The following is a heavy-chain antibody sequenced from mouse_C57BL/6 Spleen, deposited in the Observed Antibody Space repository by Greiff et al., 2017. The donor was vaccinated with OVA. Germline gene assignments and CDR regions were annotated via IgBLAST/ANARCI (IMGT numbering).Heavy chain of an antibody. CDR3: ARYYEDYYAMDY. Sequence: VHVKQSGPVLVKPGASVKMSCKASGYTFTDYYMNWVKQSHGKSLEWIGVINPYNGGTSYNQKFKGKATLTVDKSSSTAYMELNSLTSEDSAVYYCARYYEDYYAMDYWGQGTSVTVSS. D-gene: IGHD1-1*01. V-gene: IGHV1-19*01. CDR1: GYTFTDYY. J-gene: IGHJ4*01. CDR2: INPYNGGT.